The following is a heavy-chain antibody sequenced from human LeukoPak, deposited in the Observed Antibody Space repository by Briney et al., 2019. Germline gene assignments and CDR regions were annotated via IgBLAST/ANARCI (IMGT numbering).Heavy chain of an antibody. Sequence: GGSLRLSCAASGFAISTYWMSWVRQAPGKGLEWVANTNQEGREKYYVDSVKGRFTISKDNAKNSLYLQMNSLRAEDTAVYYCARDPKWLDYWGQGTLVTVSS. V-gene: IGHV3-7*01. CDR3: ARDPKWLDY. D-gene: IGHD5-12*01. CDR2: TNQEGREK. J-gene: IGHJ4*02. CDR1: GFAISTYW.